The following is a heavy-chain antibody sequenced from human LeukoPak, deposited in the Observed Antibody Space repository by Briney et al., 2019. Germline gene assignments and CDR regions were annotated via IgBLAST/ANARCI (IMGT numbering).Heavy chain of an antibody. V-gene: IGHV3-30*18. CDR2: ISYDGSNK. CDR3: AKELGYSSSWSYYYYGMDV. Sequence: GGSLRLSCAASGFTFSSYGMHWVRQAPGKGLEWVAVISYDGSNKYYADSVKGRFTISRDNSKNTLYLQMNSLRAEDTAVYYCAKELGYSSSWSYYYYGMDVWGQGTTVIVSS. J-gene: IGHJ6*02. CDR1: GFTFSSYG. D-gene: IGHD6-13*01.